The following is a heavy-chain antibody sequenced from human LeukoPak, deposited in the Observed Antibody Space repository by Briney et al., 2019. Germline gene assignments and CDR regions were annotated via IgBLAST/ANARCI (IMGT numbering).Heavy chain of an antibody. Sequence: SGGSLRLSCAASGFTFSSYGMHWVRQAPGKGLEWVAVISYDGSNKYYADSVKGRFTISRDNSKNTLYLQMNSLRAEDTAVYYCARGSSIAAQGYFDYWGQGTLVTVSS. V-gene: IGHV3-30*19. D-gene: IGHD6-6*01. J-gene: IGHJ4*02. CDR2: ISYDGSNK. CDR3: ARGSSIAAQGYFDY. CDR1: GFTFSSYG.